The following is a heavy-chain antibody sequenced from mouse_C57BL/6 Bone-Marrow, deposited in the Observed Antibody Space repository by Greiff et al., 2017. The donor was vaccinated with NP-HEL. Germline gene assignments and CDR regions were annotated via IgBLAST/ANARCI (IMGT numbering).Heavy chain of an antibody. CDR3: ARDYGGPMDY. J-gene: IGHJ4*01. CDR1: GFTFSDYG. CDR2: ISSGSSTI. V-gene: IGHV5-17*01. Sequence: EVQLVESGGGLVKPGGSLKLSCAASGFTFSDYGMHWVRQAPEKGLEWVAYISSGSSTIYYTDTVKGRFTISRDNAKNNLFMQMTSLRSEDTAMYYCARDYGGPMDYWGQGTSVTVSS. D-gene: IGHD1-2*01.